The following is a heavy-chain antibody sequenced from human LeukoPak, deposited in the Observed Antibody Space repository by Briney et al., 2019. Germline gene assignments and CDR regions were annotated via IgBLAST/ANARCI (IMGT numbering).Heavy chain of an antibody. D-gene: IGHD3-22*01. V-gene: IGHV4-34*01. CDR3: ARGSTYYYDSSGYRKTLRFDY. J-gene: IGHJ4*02. CDR2: IYDSGST. CDR1: GGSFSGYY. Sequence: SETLSLTCAVYGGSFSGYYWGWLRQPPGKGLEWIGSIYDSGSTYYNPSLKSRVTISVDTSKNQFSLKLSSVTAADTAVYYCARGSTYYYDSSGYRKTLRFDYWGQGTLDTVSS.